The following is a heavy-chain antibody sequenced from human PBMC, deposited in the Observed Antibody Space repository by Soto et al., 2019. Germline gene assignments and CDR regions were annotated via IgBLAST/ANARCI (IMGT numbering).Heavy chain of an antibody. CDR1: GFTFTSSA. D-gene: IGHD2-21*02. J-gene: IGHJ4*02. CDR2: IVVGSGNT. Sequence: ASVKVSCKASGFTFTSSAVQWVRQARGQRLEWIGWIVVGSGNTNYAQKFQQRVTITRDMSTNTAYMELSSLRSEDTAVYYCAARSGLGGNSANVAYRGQRTLVTVAS. CDR3: AARSGLGGNSANVAY. V-gene: IGHV1-58*01.